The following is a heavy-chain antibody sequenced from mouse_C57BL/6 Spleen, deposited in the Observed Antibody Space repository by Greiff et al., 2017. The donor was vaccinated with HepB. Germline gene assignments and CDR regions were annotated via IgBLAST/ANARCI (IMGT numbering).Heavy chain of an antibody. CDR2: INPNNGGT. J-gene: IGHJ2*01. Sequence: VQLKESGPELVKPGASVKIPCKASGYTFTDYNMDWVKQSHGKSLEWIGDINPNNGGTIYNQKFKGKATLTVDKSSSTAYMELRSLTSEDTAVYYCARRSYVFDYWGQGTTLTVSS. CDR1: GYTFTDYN. CDR3: ARRSYVFDY. V-gene: IGHV1-18*01. D-gene: IGHD1-1*01.